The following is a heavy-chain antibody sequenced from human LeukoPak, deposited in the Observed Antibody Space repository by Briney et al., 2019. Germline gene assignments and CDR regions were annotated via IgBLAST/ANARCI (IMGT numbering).Heavy chain of an antibody. CDR1: GGSFSGYY. J-gene: IGHJ4*02. V-gene: IGHV4-34*01. D-gene: IGHD5-18*01. Sequence: SETLSLTCAVYGGSFSGYYWSWIRQPPGKGLEWIGEINHSGSTNYNPSLKSRVTISVDTSKNQFSLKLSSVTAADTAVYYCARGSAMVRSYFDYWGQGTLVTVSS. CDR2: INHSGST. CDR3: ARGSAMVRSYFDY.